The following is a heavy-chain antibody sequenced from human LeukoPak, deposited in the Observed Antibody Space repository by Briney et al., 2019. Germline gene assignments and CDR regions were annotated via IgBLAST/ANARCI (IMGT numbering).Heavy chain of an antibody. CDR3: ARAGTKGIAAH. CDR1: GFTFSGSA. Sequence: GGSLRLSCAASGFTFSGSAMHWVRQASGKGLEWVGRTRSKANSYATAYAASVKGRFTISRDDSKNTAYLQMNSLKTEDTAVYYCARAGTKGIAAHWGQGTLVTVSS. CDR2: TRSKANSYAT. D-gene: IGHD6-13*01. V-gene: IGHV3-73*01. J-gene: IGHJ4*02.